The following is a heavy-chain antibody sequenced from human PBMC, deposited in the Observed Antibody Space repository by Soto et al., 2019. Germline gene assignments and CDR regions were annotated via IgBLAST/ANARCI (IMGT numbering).Heavy chain of an antibody. D-gene: IGHD2-2*01. CDR3: ANYCRSTSCFSGGLAH. Sequence: QVQLVESGGGVVQPGRSLRLSCAASGFTFSSYGMHWVRQAPGKGLEWVAVISDDGSNKYYADSVKGRFTISRDNSKNTLYLQMNSLRAEDTAVYYCANYCRSTSCFSGGLAHWGQGTLVTVSS. CDR2: ISDDGSNK. V-gene: IGHV3-30*18. CDR1: GFTFSSYG. J-gene: IGHJ4*02.